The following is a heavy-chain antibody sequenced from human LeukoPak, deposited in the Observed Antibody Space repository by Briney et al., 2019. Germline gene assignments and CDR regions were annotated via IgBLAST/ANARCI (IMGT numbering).Heavy chain of an antibody. CDR2: IYPGGSDT. V-gene: IGHV5-51*01. CDR1: GYSFTSYW. J-gene: IGHJ4*02. CDR3: ARLSYDSSGYYYFDY. D-gene: IGHD3-22*01. Sequence: GESLKISCKGSGYSFTSYWIGWVRQMPGKGLEWMGIIYPGGSDTRYSPSFQGQVTISADKSISTAYLQWSSLKASDTAMYYCARLSYDSSGYYYFDYWGQGTLVTVSS.